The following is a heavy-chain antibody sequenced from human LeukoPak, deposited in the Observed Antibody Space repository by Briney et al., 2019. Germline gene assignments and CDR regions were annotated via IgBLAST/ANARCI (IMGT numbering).Heavy chain of an antibody. Sequence: GGSLRLSCAASGFTFSSYAMSWDRQAPGKGLEWVSAISGSGGSTYYADSVKGRFTISRDNSKNTLYLQMNSLRAEDTAVYYCAKDIAVDGSSGGDYWGQGTLVTVSS. CDR2: ISGSGGST. V-gene: IGHV3-23*01. D-gene: IGHD2-21*01. J-gene: IGHJ4*02. CDR1: GFTFSSYA. CDR3: AKDIAVDGSSGGDY.